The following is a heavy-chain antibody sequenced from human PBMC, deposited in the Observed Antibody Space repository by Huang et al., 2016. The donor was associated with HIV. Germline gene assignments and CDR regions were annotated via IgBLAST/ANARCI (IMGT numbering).Heavy chain of an antibody. CDR2: FSPFCGTA. CDR3: ARTAYSYGFRQGYNWFDP. V-gene: IGHV1-69*13. D-gene: IGHD5-18*01. J-gene: IGHJ5*02. Sequence: QVLLVQSGAEVRKPGSSVKVSCTAFGGTFSSYAISWVRQAPGKGLEWMEGFSPFCGTANDPQKFQGRVTITVDESTKTGYMELTRLTSEDTAVYYCARTAYSYGFRQGYNWFDPWGQGTPVTVSS. CDR1: GGTFSSYA.